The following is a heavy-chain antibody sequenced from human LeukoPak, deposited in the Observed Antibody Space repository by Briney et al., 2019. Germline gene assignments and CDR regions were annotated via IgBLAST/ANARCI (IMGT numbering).Heavy chain of an antibody. CDR3: AKDADCSSTSCRPTSLDY. CDR2: ISGSGGST. Sequence: GGSLRLSCAASGFTFSSYAMSWVRQAPGKGLEWVSAISGSGGSTYHADSVKGRFTISRDNSKSTLYLQMNSLRAEDTAVYYCAKDADCSSTSCRPTSLDYLGQGTLVTVSS. J-gene: IGHJ4*02. V-gene: IGHV3-23*01. D-gene: IGHD2-2*01. CDR1: GFTFSSYA.